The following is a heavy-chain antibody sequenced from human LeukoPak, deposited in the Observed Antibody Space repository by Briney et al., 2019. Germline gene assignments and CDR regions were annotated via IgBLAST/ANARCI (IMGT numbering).Heavy chain of an antibody. CDR1: GDSISTYY. J-gene: IGHJ1*01. V-gene: IGHV4-59*01. CDR3: ARAVGGDGSGSL. Sequence: SETLSLTCTVSGDSISTYYWSWTRQPPGKGLEWIGYIYYRVTSDYNPSLKSRVTMSVDMSTRQISLKLSSVTAADTAVYYCARAVGGDGSGSLWGPGTLVTASS. CDR2: IYYRVTS. D-gene: IGHD3-10*01.